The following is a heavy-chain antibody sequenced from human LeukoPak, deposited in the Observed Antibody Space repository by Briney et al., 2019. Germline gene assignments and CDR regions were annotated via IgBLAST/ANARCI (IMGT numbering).Heavy chain of an antibody. Sequence: PGRSLRLSCGASGFTFTTYDLHWVRQAPGKGLEWVAVIWYDGSNKYYADSVKGRFTISRDNSKNTLYLQMNSLRAEDTAVYYCAKDSVSTTVTYYGMDVWGQGTTVTVSS. CDR1: GFTFTTYD. CDR2: IWYDGSNK. D-gene: IGHD4-17*01. J-gene: IGHJ6*02. V-gene: IGHV3-33*06. CDR3: AKDSVSTTVTYYGMDV.